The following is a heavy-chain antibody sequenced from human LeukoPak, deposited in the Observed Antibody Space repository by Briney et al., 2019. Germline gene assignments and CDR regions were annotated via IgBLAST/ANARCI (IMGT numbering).Heavy chain of an antibody. V-gene: IGHV1-8*01. CDR2: MNPNSGNT. CDR1: GYTFTSYD. D-gene: IGHD5/OR15-5a*01. J-gene: IGHJ3*02. CDR3: ARSVGRAHAFDI. Sequence: ASVKVSCKASGYTFTSYDINWVRQATGQGLEWMGWMNPNSGNTGYAQKFQGRVTMTRNTSISTAYMELSSLRSEDTAVYYCARSVGRAHAFDIWGQGTMVTVSS.